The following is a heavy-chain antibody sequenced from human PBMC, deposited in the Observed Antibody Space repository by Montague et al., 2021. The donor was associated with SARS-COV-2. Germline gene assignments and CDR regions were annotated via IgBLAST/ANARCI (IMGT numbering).Heavy chain of an antibody. J-gene: IGHJ6*03. CDR3: ARLRDGVVPSPILGVGPYYSYYFMDV. CDR1: GGSFSGYY. Sequence: SETLSLTCAVYGGSFSGYYRNRIRQPPGKGLEWIGEINHGGSTNYNPSLKSRLTISTDPSKNQFSLKLTSVAAADTAVYYCARLRDGVVPSPILGVGPYYSYYFMDVWGKGTTVTVS. V-gene: IGHV4-34*01. D-gene: IGHD3-10*01. CDR2: INHGGST.